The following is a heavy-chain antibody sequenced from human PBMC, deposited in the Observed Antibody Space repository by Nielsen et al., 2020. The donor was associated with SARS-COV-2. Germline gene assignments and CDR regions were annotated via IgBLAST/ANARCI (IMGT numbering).Heavy chain of an antibody. J-gene: IGHJ6*02. CDR1: GFTFTSHA. CDR2: ISSGSGDHT. V-gene: IGHV3-23*01. Sequence: GESLKISCAASGFTFTSHAMTWVRQAPGKGLEWVSGISSGSGDHTYYADSVKSRFTISRDSSQNTLYLHMNSLGAEDTAVYFCARVPTVGSLSYYYYGMDVWGQGTTVAVSS. CDR3: ARVPTVGSLSYYYYGMDV. D-gene: IGHD3-10*01.